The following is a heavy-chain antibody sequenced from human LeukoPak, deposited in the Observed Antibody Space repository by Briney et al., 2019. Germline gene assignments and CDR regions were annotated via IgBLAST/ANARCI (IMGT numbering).Heavy chain of an antibody. V-gene: IGHV4-59*13. Sequence: SETLSLTCTVSGGSISSFYWNWIRQPPPKGLELVGYVFYSGNTIYNPSLGSRVTISEDTSKNQFSLNLNSLTAADTAVYYCARGLPGRDAFDVWGQGTVVSVSS. J-gene: IGHJ3*01. CDR2: VFYSGNT. CDR3: ARGLPGRDAFDV. D-gene: IGHD3-16*01. CDR1: GGSISSFY.